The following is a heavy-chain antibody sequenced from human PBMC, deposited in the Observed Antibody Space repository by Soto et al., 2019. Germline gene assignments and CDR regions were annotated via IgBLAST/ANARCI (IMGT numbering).Heavy chain of an antibody. CDR2: ISYDGSNK. J-gene: IGHJ4*02. CDR1: GFTFSSYA. CDR3: ARDGAIFDY. V-gene: IGHV3-30-3*01. D-gene: IGHD2-15*01. Sequence: QVQLVESGGGVVQPGRSLRLSCAASGFTFSSYAMHWVRQAPGKGLEWVAVISYDGSNKYYADSVKGRFTISRDKSKNTLYLQMNSLRAEDTAVYYCARDGAIFDYWGQGTLVTVSS.